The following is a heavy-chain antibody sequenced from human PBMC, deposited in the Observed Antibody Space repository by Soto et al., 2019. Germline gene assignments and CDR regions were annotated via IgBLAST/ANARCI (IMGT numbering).Heavy chain of an antibody. CDR1: GGTFSSYA. V-gene: IGHV1-69*13. D-gene: IGHD2-15*01. CDR3: ARSVSVVTKSHAFDI. CDR2: IIPIFGTA. J-gene: IGHJ3*02. Sequence: ASVKVSCKASGGTFSSYAISWVRQAPGQGLEWMGGIIPIFGTANYAQKFQGRVTITADESTSTAYMELSSLRSEDTAVYYCARSVSVVTKSHAFDIWGQGTMVTVSS.